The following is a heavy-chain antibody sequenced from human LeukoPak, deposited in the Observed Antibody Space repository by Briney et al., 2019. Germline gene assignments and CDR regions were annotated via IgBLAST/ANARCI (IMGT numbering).Heavy chain of an antibody. D-gene: IGHD6-13*01. CDR2: IYPGDSET. J-gene: IGHJ4*02. CDR1: GYSFTSYW. CDR3: ARLGAIAQQLGLGHFDY. Sequence: GESLKISCKGSGYSFTSYWIGWVRQMPGKGLEWMGIIYPGDSETRYSPSFEGQVTISADKSISTAYLQWSSLKASDTAMYYYARLGAIAQQLGLGHFDYWGQGTLVTVSS. V-gene: IGHV5-51*01.